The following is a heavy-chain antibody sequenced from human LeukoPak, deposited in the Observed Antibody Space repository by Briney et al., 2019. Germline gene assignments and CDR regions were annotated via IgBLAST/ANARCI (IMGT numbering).Heavy chain of an antibody. CDR3: ARWGRGYFPDY. CDR1: GFTVSDNY. Sequence: GGSLRLSCAASGFTVSDNYMSWVRQAPGKGLEWVSVLYSGGSTYYADSVKGRFTISRDNSKNTLYLQMNSLRAEDTAVYYCARWGRGYFPDYWGQGTLVTVSS. V-gene: IGHV3-53*01. CDR2: LYSGGST. D-gene: IGHD3-10*01. J-gene: IGHJ4*02.